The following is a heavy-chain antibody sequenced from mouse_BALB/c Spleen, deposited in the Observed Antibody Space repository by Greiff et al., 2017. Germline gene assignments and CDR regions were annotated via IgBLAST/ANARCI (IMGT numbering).Heavy chain of an antibody. V-gene: IGHV5-6-5*01. J-gene: IGHJ1*01. CDR1: GFPFSSYA. CDR3: ARGRSTMISHYGYVEV. D-gene: IGHD2-4*01. Sequence: EVKLMESGGGLVKPGGSLKLSCAASGFPFSSYAMSWVRQTPEKRLEWVASISSGGSTYYPDSVKGRFTISSDNARNILYLQMSSLRSEDTAMYYCARGRSTMISHYGYVEVWGAGTTVTVAA. CDR2: ISSGGST.